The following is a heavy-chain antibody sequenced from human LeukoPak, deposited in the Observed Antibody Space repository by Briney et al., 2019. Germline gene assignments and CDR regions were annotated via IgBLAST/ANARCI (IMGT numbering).Heavy chain of an antibody. D-gene: IGHD3-10*01. J-gene: IGHJ4*02. CDR3: ARDEYYYGSGSYGFDY. Sequence: SETLSLTCTFSGVSISSYYWTWIRQPAGKGLEGIVRIHSSGSTKYNPSLKSRVTMSVDTSKNQFSLKLSSVTAADTAVYYCARDEYYYGSGSYGFDYWGQGTLVTVSS. CDR1: GVSISSYY. V-gene: IGHV4-4*07. CDR2: IHSSGST.